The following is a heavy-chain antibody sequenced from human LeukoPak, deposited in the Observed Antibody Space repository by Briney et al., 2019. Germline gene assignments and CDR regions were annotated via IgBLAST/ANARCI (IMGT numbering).Heavy chain of an antibody. V-gene: IGHV3-21*01. J-gene: IGHJ4*02. CDR3: VRGAYSSSWLNFDY. CDR1: EFTFSSYT. CDR2: ISSSSYYI. Sequence: NPGGSLRLSCAASEFTFSSYTMNWVRQAPGKGLEWVSSISSSSYYIYYADSVKGRFTISRDNAKNSLYLQMNSLRAEDTAVYYCVRGAYSSSWLNFDYWGQGTLVTVSS. D-gene: IGHD6-13*01.